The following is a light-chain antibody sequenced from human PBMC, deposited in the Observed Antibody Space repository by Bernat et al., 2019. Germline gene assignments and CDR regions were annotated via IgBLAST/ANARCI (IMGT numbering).Light chain of an antibody. Sequence: DIQMTQSPSSLSASVGDSVTVTCRASQGIRTYLNWYQQKPGKAPSLLIYGASFLQSGVPSRFSGGGSGTDFTLTISSLQAEDFATYCCQQSYTTPWTFGQGTTV. J-gene: IGKJ1*01. V-gene: IGKV1-39*01. CDR2: GAS. CDR3: QQSYTTPWT. CDR1: QGIRTY.